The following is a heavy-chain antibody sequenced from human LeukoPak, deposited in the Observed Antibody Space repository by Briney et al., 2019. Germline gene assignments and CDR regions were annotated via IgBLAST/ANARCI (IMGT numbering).Heavy chain of an antibody. D-gene: IGHD3-22*01. J-gene: IGHJ4*02. CDR3: AALGYYDSSGYYVDY. CDR1: GFTFTSSA. CDR2: IVVGSGNT. V-gene: IGHV1-58*01. Sequence: SVKVSCKASGFTFTSSAVQWVRQARGQRLEWIGWIVVGSGNTNYAQKFQERVTITRDMSTSTAYMELSSLRSEDTAVYYCAALGYYDSSGYYVDYWGQGTLVTVSS.